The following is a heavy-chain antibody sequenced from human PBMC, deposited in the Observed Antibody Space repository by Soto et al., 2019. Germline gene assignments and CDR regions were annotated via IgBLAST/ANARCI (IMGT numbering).Heavy chain of an antibody. D-gene: IGHD6-6*01. CDR1: GDSITSSSHY. CDR3: ARSSIEPRVFMYPFDS. CDR2: IYYDGST. J-gene: IGHJ4*02. V-gene: IGHV4-39*01. Sequence: QLQLQESGPGLVKPSETLSLTCTVSGDSITSSSHYWGWIRQSPGKGLENIAKIYYDGSTYYNPSLKSRVAISLDTSKNKFSLSLNYVTAADTAVYYCARSSIEPRVFMYPFDSWGQGTLVTVSS.